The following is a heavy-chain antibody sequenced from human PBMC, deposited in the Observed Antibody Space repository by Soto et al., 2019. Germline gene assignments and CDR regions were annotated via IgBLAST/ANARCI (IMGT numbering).Heavy chain of an antibody. J-gene: IGHJ4*02. CDR1: GGSVSTSNW. Sequence: PSETLALTCAVSGGSVSTSNWWSWVRQPPGKGLEWIGEIYHSGSTNYNPSLKSRVTISVDTSKNQFSLKLSSVTAADTAVYYCARVSSSWGLVSYFEYWGQGTLVTVSS. V-gene: IGHV4-4*02. CDR2: IYHSGST. CDR3: ARVSSSWGLVSYFEY. D-gene: IGHD6-13*01.